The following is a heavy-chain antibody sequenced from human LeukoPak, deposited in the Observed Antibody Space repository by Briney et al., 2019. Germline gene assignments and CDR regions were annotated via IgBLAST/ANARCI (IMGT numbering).Heavy chain of an antibody. CDR3: ARGARSYGLGLDV. CDR2: IYYSRST. J-gene: IGHJ6*02. V-gene: IGHV4-59*01. CDR1: GGSISSYY. D-gene: IGHD5-18*01. Sequence: SETLSLTCTVSGGSISSYYWSWLRQPPGKGLEWIGYIYYSRSTNYNPSLKSRVTISVDTYKNQFSLKLSSVTAADTAVYYCARGARSYGLGLDVWGQGTTVTVSS.